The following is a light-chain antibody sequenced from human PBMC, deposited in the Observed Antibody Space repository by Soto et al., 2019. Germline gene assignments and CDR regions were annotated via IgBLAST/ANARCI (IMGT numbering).Light chain of an antibody. Sequence: LSASVGDRVTITSWARQNISNYLNWYQQKPGKAPKVLIYAASSLQSGVPSRFSGSGSGTDFTLTISSLQPEDFASYFCQHSFNTPLTFGGGTNGDI. CDR1: QNISNY. J-gene: IGKJ4*01. CDR2: AAS. CDR3: QHSFNTPLT. V-gene: IGKV1-39*01.